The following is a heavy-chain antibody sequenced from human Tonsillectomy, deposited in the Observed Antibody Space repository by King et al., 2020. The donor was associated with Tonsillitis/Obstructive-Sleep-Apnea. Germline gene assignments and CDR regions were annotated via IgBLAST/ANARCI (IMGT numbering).Heavy chain of an antibody. CDR2: INPNSGGT. V-gene: IGHV1-2*02. J-gene: IGHJ4*02. D-gene: IGHD1-26*01. Sequence: VQLVQSGAEVKKPGASVKVSCRASGYTFTGYYMHWVRQAPGQGLEWKGWINPNSGGTKYAQKFQGRVTMTRDTSISTAYMELSRLRSDDTAVYYCARGGVGADFDYWGQGTLVTVSS. CDR1: GYTFTGYY. CDR3: ARGGVGADFDY.